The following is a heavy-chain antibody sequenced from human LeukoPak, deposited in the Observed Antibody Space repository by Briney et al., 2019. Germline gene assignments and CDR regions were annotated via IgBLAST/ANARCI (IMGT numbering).Heavy chain of an antibody. CDR3: ARGNCTSISCFTFDN. Sequence: GGSLRLSCAVSGFTVSSNYMTWVRQAPGKGLEWVSLIYSGGSTYYADSVKGRFTISRDSSKNTLYLQVNSLRAEDTAVYYCARGNCTSISCFTFDNWGQGTLVTGSS. CDR1: GFTVSSNY. D-gene: IGHD2-2*02. CDR2: IYSGGST. V-gene: IGHV3-66*02. J-gene: IGHJ4*02.